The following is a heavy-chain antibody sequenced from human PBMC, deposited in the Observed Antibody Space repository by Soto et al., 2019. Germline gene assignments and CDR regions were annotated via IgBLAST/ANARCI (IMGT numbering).Heavy chain of an antibody. CDR2: ISYSGST. Sequence: SETLSLTCTVSGGSISSYYWSWIRQPPGKGLEWIGYISYSGSTNYNPPLKSRVTISVDTSKNQFSLKLRSVTAADTAVYYCARGSTRFDPRGQGTLVTVSS. J-gene: IGHJ5*02. CDR1: GGSISSYY. V-gene: IGHV4-59*12. CDR3: ARGSTRFDP.